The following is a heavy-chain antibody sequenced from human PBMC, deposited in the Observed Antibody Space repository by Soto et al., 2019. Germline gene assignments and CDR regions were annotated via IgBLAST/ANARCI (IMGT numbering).Heavy chain of an antibody. D-gene: IGHD3-16*02. CDR2: IFPMFDVP. Sequence: QVQLVQSGPEMKKTGSAVKVSCKASGGTFNTYAMNWVRQVPGQGLEWMGGIFPMFDVPRYAQKFQGRVTITLAESSTTAYMDLSSLRFDDTAVYYCARSVGSGGVIGGFDYWGQGTLVSV. V-gene: IGHV1-69*19. CDR3: ARSVGSGGVIGGFDY. J-gene: IGHJ4*02. CDR1: GGTFNTYA.